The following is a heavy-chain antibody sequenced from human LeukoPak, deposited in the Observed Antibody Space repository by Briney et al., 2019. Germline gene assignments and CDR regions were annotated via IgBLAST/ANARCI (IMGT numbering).Heavy chain of an antibody. CDR2: ITGHADKT. J-gene: IGHJ4*01. V-gene: IGHV3-23*01. CDR1: GFTFGDFV. Sequence: PGGSLRLSCAASGFTFGDFVMNWVRQAPGKGLEWVPSITGHADKTYYADSVKGRFTVSRDNSKNTVYLQMDSLRADDTALYFCATRSCSGHNCGYFAYWGHGTLVTVSS. D-gene: IGHD2-15*01. CDR3: ATRSCSGHNCGYFAY.